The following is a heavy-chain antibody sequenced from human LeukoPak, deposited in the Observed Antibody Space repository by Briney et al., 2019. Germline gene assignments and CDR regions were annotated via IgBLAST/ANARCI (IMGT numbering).Heavy chain of an antibody. CDR2: ISWDGGST. Sequence: GGSLRLSCAPSGFTFNFYGMSWVRQAPGKGPEWVSLISWDGGSTYYADSVKGRFTISRDNSKNSLYLQMNSLRTEDTALYYCAKDIGGYYYEAFDIWGQGTMVTVSS. V-gene: IGHV3-43*02. CDR1: GFTFNFYG. J-gene: IGHJ3*02. D-gene: IGHD3-22*01. CDR3: AKDIGGYYYEAFDI.